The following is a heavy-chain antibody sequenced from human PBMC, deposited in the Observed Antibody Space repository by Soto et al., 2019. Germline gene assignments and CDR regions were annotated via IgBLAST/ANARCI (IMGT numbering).Heavy chain of an antibody. V-gene: IGHV4-30-2*01. D-gene: IGHD2-21*01. CDR1: GGSISSGGYS. Sequence: QLQLQESGSGLVKPSQTLSLTCAVSGGSISSGGYSWSWIRQPPGKGLEWIGYIYHSGSTYYNPPRKSRVTISVDRSKNQFSLKLSSVTAAATAVDYCAPEGGGAFGVFDSWGQGTLVTVSS. CDR3: APEGGGAFGVFDS. J-gene: IGHJ4*02. CDR2: IYHSGST.